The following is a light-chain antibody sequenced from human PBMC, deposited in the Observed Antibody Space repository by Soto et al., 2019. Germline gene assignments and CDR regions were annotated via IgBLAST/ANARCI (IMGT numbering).Light chain of an antibody. CDR2: GAS. CDR3: QQYVTSPRA. V-gene: IGKV3-20*01. Sequence: EIVLTQSPGTLSLSPGERATLSCRASQSVSSSFLAWYQQKPGQAPRLLIYGASNRATGIPDRFSGSGSGTDFTLTISRLEPEDFAVYYCQQYVTSPRAFRQGPKVAIE. CDR1: QSVSSSF. J-gene: IGKJ1*01.